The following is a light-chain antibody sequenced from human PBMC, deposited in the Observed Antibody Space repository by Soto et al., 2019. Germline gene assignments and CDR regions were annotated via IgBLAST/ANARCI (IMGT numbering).Light chain of an antibody. J-gene: IGKJ5*01. CDR1: QAIDRW. V-gene: IGKV1-33*01. Sequence: DIQMTQSPSSLSAPVGDRVTITCRASQAIDRWLAWYQKKPGKDPKVLIYAASNLEIGVPSRFSGSGSGTHFKFTISSLQTEDIGTYYCQQYDILTITFGRGTRLEIK. CDR2: AAS. CDR3: QQYDILTIT.